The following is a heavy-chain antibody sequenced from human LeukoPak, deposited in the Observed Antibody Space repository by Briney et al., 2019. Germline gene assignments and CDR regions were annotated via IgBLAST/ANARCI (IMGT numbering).Heavy chain of an antibody. CDR2: INPDSGVT. V-gene: IGHV1-2*02. D-gene: IGHD2-21*02. CDR1: SHTFTVYH. CDR3: ALVTSGNWWFDP. J-gene: IGHJ5*02. Sequence: GASVKVSFTASSHTFTVYHVHWVRQAPGQGLEWMGWINPDSGVTNYAQNLQARVTMTRDTSISTVFLDLSSLRSDDTAVYYCALVTSGNWWFDPWGQGTLVTVSS.